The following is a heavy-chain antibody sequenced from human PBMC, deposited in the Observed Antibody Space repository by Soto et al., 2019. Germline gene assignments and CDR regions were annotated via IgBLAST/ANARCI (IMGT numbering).Heavy chain of an antibody. V-gene: IGHV1-8*01. Sequence: ASVKVSCKASGYTFTSYDINWVRQATGQGLEWMGWMNPNSGNTGYAQKFQGRVTMTRNTSISTAYMELSSLRSEDTAVYYCARDREGFCSGGSCYSPRFDPWGQGTLVTVSS. CDR1: GYTFTSYD. J-gene: IGHJ5*02. CDR2: MNPNSGNT. D-gene: IGHD2-15*01. CDR3: ARDREGFCSGGSCYSPRFDP.